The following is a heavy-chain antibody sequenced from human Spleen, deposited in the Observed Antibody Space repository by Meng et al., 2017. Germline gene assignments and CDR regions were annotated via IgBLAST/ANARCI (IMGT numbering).Heavy chain of an antibody. CDR1: WGSIRNSNG. J-gene: IGHJ5*02. CDR3: AGVDVDTGVPS. CDR2: IFYTGTT. V-gene: IGHV4-4*02. Sequence: QGQVQGPGPGLVKSSGTPFPICGVAWGSIRNSNGWSWVRQFPGEGRELIGDIFYTGTTNYNPSLKRRVTISVDKSKHQFSLILTSVTAADTATYYCAGVDVDTGVPSWGQGTLVTVSS. D-gene: IGHD5-18*01.